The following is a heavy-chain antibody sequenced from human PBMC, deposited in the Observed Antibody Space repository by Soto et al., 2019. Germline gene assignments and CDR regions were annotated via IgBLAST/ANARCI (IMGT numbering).Heavy chain of an antibody. J-gene: IGHJ5*02. CDR1: GGTFSTYT. V-gene: IGHV1-69*16. CDR3: ARERGGSFSP. D-gene: IGHD1-26*01. CDR2: IIPILETP. Sequence: QVQLVQSGAEVKKPGASVKVSCKASGGTFSTYTINWVRQAPGQGPEWVGGIIPILETPNYAQKFQGRVTITADESTTTAHMALSSLRSEHTAIYYCARERGGSFSPWGQGTLVTVSS.